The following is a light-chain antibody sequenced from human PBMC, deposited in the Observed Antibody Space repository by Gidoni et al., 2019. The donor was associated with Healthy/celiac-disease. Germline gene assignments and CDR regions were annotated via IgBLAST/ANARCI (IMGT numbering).Light chain of an antibody. V-gene: IGKV1-5*03. J-gene: IGKJ5*01. Sequence: DIQMTQSPSTLSASVGDRVTITCRASQSISNWLAWYQQKPGKAPKVLIYQASSLQSGVPSRFSRSGSGTEFTLTISSLQPDDFATYYCQQYISYSPITFGQGTRLEIK. CDR1: QSISNW. CDR3: QQYISYSPIT. CDR2: QAS.